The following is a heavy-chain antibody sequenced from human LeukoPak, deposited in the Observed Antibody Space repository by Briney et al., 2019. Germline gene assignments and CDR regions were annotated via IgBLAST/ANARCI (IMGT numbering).Heavy chain of an antibody. CDR1: GFTFNRYS. CDR3: ARDSTYFYDGGSSGPHYFDY. J-gene: IGHJ4*02. CDR2: ISYDGGIT. V-gene: IGHV3-30*01. Sequence: PGRSLRLSCAASGFTFNRYSMLWVRQAPGKGPEWLAVISYDGGITHYADSVKDRFTISRDNSKYTLFLQLNSLRGDDTAVYYCARDSTYFYDGGSSGPHYFDYWGQGTLVTVSS. D-gene: IGHD3-16*01.